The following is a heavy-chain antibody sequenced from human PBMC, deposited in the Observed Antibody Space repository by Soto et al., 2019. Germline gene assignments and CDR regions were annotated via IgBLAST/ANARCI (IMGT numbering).Heavy chain of an antibody. CDR3: ARDSGAKLSSS. CDR2: IVPIYRTA. D-gene: IGHD6-13*01. Sequence: SVKVSCKASGGTFSSYRFNWVRQARGQGLEWLGGIVPIYRTADYAQKFQGRVTITSDESTRTVYLELSSLKSQDTALYYCARDSGAKLSSSWGQGTLVTVSS. V-gene: IGHV1-69*13. CDR1: GGTFSSYR. J-gene: IGHJ4*02.